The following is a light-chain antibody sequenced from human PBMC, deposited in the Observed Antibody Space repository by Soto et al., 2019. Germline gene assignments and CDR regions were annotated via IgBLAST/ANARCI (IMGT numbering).Light chain of an antibody. CDR1: SLGGKD. V-gene: IGLV3-9*01. CDR3: QVWDSSAVV. CDR2: RDA. J-gene: IGLJ3*02. Sequence: SYALSQPLSVSVALGQTARITCGGNSLGGKDVHWYQYKPGQAPVLVIYRDANRPSGIPERFSGSNSGNTATLTISGAQAEDEADYYCQVWDSSAVVFGGGTKLTVL.